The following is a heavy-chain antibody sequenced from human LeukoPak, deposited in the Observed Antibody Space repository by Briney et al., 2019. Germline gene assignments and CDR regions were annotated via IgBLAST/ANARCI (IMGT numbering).Heavy chain of an antibody. CDR2: IYSGGST. CDR1: GFTVSSNY. J-gene: IGHJ3*01. Sequence: GGSLRLSCAASGFTVSSNYMSWVRQAPGKGLEWVSVIYSGGSTYYADSVKGRFTISRDNSKNTLYLQMNSLRAEDTAVYYCARDLPLDSSGPSGWGQGTMVTVSS. D-gene: IGHD3-22*01. CDR3: ARDLPLDSSGPSG. V-gene: IGHV3-66*01.